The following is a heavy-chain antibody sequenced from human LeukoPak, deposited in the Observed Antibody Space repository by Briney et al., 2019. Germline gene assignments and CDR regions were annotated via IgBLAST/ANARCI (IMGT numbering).Heavy chain of an antibody. CDR2: ISAYNGNT. CDR1: GDTFTSYG. CDR3: ARDLKGYDSSGTSGY. J-gene: IGHJ4*02. Sequence: GASVKVSCKASGDTFTSYGISWVLQDPGQGLLWILSISAYNGNTNYAQKLQGRVTMTTDTSTSTAYMELRSLRSDDTAVYYCARDLKGYDSSGTSGYWGQGTLVTVSS. D-gene: IGHD3-22*01. V-gene: IGHV1-18*01.